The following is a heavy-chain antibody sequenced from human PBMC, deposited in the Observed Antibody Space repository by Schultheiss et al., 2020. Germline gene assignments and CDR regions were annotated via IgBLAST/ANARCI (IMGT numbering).Heavy chain of an antibody. J-gene: IGHJ2*01. V-gene: IGHV3-21*04. CDR1: GFTFSSYS. CDR3: ATVQTPNSSAWYGYFDL. Sequence: GGSLRLSCAASGFTFSSYSMNWVRQAPGKGLEWVSAISGSGGSTYYADSVKGRFTISRDNAKNSLYLQMNSLRAEDTAVYYCATVQTPNSSAWYGYFDLWGRGTLVTVSS. CDR2: ISGSGGST. D-gene: IGHD3-22*01.